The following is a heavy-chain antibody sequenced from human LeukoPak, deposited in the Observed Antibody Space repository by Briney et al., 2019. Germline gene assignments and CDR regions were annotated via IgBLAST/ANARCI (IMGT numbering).Heavy chain of an antibody. CDR1: GYTFTSYD. CDR2: MNPNSGNT. V-gene: IGHV1-8*01. Sequence: GASVKVSCKASGYTFTSYDINWVRQATGQGLEWMGWMNPNSGNTGYAQKFQGRVTMTRNTSISTAYMELSSLRSEDTAVYYCARGRGTAADPGAYYMDVWGKGTTVTVSS. J-gene: IGHJ6*03. CDR3: ARGRGTAADPGAYYMDV. D-gene: IGHD6-13*01.